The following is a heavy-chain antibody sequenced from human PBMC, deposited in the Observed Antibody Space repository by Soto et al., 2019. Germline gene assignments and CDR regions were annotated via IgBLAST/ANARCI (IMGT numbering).Heavy chain of an antibody. V-gene: IGHV4-38-2*01. Sequence: KPSETLSLTCAVSGYSISSGFYWGWIRQPPGKGLEWIANIHHSGSTYYSPSLKSRVTISVDTSRNQFSLKLSSVTAADTAVYYCARWGRIAARNYYYYGMDVWGQGTTVTVSS. J-gene: IGHJ6*02. CDR1: GYSISSGFY. CDR3: ARWGRIAARNYYYYGMDV. D-gene: IGHD6-6*01. CDR2: IHHSGST.